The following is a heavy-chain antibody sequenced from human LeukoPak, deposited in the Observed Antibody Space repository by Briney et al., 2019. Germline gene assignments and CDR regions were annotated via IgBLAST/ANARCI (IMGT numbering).Heavy chain of an antibody. CDR3: ARDARVGATPGLFDY. J-gene: IGHJ4*02. CDR1: GFIFSSYG. V-gene: IGHV3-33*01. Sequence: GSLRLSCTASGFIFSSYGMHWVRQAPGKGLEWVTIIWYDGSNKYYADSVKGRFTTSRDNSKNTLYLQMNSLRAEDTAVYYWARDARVGATPGLFDYGGQGTLVTVSS. D-gene: IGHD1-26*01. CDR2: IWYDGSNK.